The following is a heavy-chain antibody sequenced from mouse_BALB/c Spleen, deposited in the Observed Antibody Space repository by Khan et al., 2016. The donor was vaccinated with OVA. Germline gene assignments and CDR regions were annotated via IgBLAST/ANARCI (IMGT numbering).Heavy chain of an antibody. V-gene: IGHV10S3*01. CDR1: GFTFNTNA. CDR3: VSSTRFAY. CDR2: IRSKSNNYAT. Sequence: EVQLVETGGGLVQPKGSLKLSCAASGFTFNTNAMNWVRQAPGKGLEWVARIRSKSNNYATYYADSVKDRFTISRDDSQSMLYLQMNNLKTEDTAMYYCVSSTRFAYWGQGTLVTVSA. D-gene: IGHD2-1*01. J-gene: IGHJ3*01.